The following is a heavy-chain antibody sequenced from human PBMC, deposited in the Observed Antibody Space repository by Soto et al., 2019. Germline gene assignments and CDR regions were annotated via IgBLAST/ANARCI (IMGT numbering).Heavy chain of an antibody. CDR3: ARDRVVAVSGNFYYYYGLDI. J-gene: IGHJ6*04. CDR1: GGSISSSSYY. D-gene: IGHD6-19*01. CDR2: IYYSGST. V-gene: IGHV4-39*07. Sequence: PSETLSLTCTVSGGSISSSSYYWGWIRHPPGKGLEWIGSIYYSGSTYYNPSLKSRVTISVDTSKNQFSLKLSSVTAADTAVYYCARDRVVAVSGNFYYYYGLDIWGKGTTVTVSS.